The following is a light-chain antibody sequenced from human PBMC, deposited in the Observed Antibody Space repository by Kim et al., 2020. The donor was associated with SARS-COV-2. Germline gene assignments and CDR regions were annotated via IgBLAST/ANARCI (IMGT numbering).Light chain of an antibody. CDR3: QQYVSSPVT. V-gene: IGKV3-20*01. Sequence: LSPGETAPLACGASQSVSCRYFAWYQQRPGQAPRLLIYGAASRASGIPDRFRGSGSGTDFTLTISRLEPEDFAVYYCQQYVSSPVTFGGGTKLEI. J-gene: IGKJ4*01. CDR1: QSVSCRY. CDR2: GAA.